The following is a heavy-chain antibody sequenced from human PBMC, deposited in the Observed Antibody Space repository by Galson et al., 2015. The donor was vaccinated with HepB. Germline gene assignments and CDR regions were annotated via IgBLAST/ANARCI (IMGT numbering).Heavy chain of an antibody. D-gene: IGHD6-13*01. J-gene: IGHJ4*02. CDR3: ARDLGPRYSSSWGDHDY. V-gene: IGHV3-30-3*01. CDR1: GFTFSSYA. Sequence: SLRLSCAASGFTFSSYAMHWVRQAPGKGLEWVAVISYDGSNKYYADSVKGRFTISRDNSKNTLYLQMNSLRAEDTAVYYCARDLGPRYSSSWGDHDYWGQGTLVTVSS. CDR2: ISYDGSNK.